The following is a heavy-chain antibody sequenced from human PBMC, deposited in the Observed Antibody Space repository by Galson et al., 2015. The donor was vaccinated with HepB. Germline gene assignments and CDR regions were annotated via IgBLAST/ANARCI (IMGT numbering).Heavy chain of an antibody. J-gene: IGHJ6*02. CDR3: ARDRFTIFGVVHYYYGMDV. D-gene: IGHD3-3*01. V-gene: IGHV1-69*06. CDR1: GGTFSSYA. CDR2: IIPIFGTA. Sequence: SVKVSCKASGGTFSSYAISWVRQAPGQGLEWMGGIIPIFGTANYAQKFQGRVTITADKSTSTAYMELSSLRSEDTAVYYCARDRFTIFGVVHYYYGMDVWGQGTTVTVSS.